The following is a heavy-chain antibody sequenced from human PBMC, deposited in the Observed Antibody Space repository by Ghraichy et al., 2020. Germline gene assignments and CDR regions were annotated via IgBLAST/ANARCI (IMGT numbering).Heavy chain of an antibody. Sequence: SETLSLTCSVSGGPITSNSYFWGWIRQPPGKGLEWIGSLYYSGGTYYNPSLKSRVTIFVDTSKNQFSLKLSSVTAADTAVYYCAAPYYYDSSGYYYKAVFDIWGQGTMVTVSS. D-gene: IGHD3-22*01. V-gene: IGHV4-39*01. CDR3: AAPYYYDSSGYYYKAVFDI. CDR2: LYYSGGT. J-gene: IGHJ3*02. CDR1: GGPITSNSYF.